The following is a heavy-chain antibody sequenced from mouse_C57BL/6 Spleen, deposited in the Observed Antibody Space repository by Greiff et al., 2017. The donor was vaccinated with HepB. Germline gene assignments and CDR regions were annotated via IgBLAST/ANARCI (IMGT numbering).Heavy chain of an antibody. CDR1: GYTFTSYW. J-gene: IGHJ2*01. V-gene: IGHV1-64*01. Sequence: QVQLQQPGAELVKPGASVKLSCKASGYTFTSYWMHWVKQRPGQGLEWIGMIHPNSGSTNYNEKFTSKATLTVDKSSSTAYMQLSSLTSEDSAVYYCARDLYYFDYWGQGTTLTVSS. CDR2: IHPNSGST. CDR3: ARDLYYFDY.